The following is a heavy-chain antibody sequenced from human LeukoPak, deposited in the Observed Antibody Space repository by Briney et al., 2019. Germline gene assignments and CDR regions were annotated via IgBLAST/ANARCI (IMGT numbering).Heavy chain of an antibody. CDR1: GFTFSSFW. J-gene: IGHJ4*02. CDR3: ARVGDGHSVNYLDY. D-gene: IGHD5-24*01. CDR2: IKQDGSEK. Sequence: GGSLRLSCAASGFTFSSFWMSWVRQAPGKGLEWVANIKQDGSEKYFVDSVKGRFTISRDNTKNSLYLQMNSLRDEDTAMYYCARVGDGHSVNYLDYWSQGTLVTVSS. V-gene: IGHV3-7*02.